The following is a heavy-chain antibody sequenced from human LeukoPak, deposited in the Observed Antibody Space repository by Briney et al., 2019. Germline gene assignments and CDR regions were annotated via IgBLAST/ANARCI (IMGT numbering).Heavy chain of an antibody. CDR2: ISGSGGST. D-gene: IGHD3-9*01. J-gene: IGHJ4*02. CDR3: AKAGTYYDILTGYYSHDLFDY. Sequence: QTGGSLRLSCAASGFTFSSYAMSWVRQAPGKGLEWVSAISGSGGSTYYADSVKGRFTISRDNSKNTLYLQMNSLRAEDTAVYYCAKAGTYYDILTGYYSHDLFDYWGQGTLVTVSS. V-gene: IGHV3-23*01. CDR1: GFTFSSYA.